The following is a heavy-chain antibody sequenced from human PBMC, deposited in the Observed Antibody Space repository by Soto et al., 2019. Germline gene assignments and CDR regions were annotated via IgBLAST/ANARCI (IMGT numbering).Heavy chain of an antibody. D-gene: IGHD2-15*01. Sequence: GGSLRLSCAASGFTFSSYAMHWVRQAPGKGLEWVAVISYDGSNKYYADSVKGRFTISRDNSKNTLYLQMNSLRAEDTAVYYCARTTRGATLDYYYYYGMDVWGQGTTVTVSS. CDR3: ARTTRGATLDYYYYYGMDV. J-gene: IGHJ6*02. V-gene: IGHV3-30-3*01. CDR1: GFTFSSYA. CDR2: ISYDGSNK.